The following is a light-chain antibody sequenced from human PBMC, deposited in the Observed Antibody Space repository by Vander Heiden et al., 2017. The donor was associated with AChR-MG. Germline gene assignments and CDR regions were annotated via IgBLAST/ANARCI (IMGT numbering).Light chain of an antibody. Sequence: QMTQSPSSLSASLGDRLTITCRESHGNRNDLGWYQQKPGKAPKRLIYAASSLQSGVPDRFSGSGSGTDFTLTISSLQAEDVAIYYCRQHNSDPHTFGQGTKLEIK. CDR3: RQHNSDPHT. V-gene: IGKV1-17*01. J-gene: IGKJ2*01. CDR1: HGNRND. CDR2: AAS.